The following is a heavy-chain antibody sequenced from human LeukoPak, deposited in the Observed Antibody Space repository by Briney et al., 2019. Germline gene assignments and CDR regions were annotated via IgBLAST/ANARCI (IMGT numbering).Heavy chain of an antibody. Sequence: GASVKVSCKASGYTFTGYYMHWVRQAPGQGLEWMGWINPNSGGTNYAQKFQGRVTMTRDTSISTAYMELSRLRSDDTAVYYCARGPREGYCSSTSCYTVQHWGQGTLVTVSS. CDR2: INPNSGGT. CDR1: GYTFTGYY. CDR3: ARGPREGYCSSTSCYTVQH. D-gene: IGHD2-2*02. J-gene: IGHJ1*01. V-gene: IGHV1-2*02.